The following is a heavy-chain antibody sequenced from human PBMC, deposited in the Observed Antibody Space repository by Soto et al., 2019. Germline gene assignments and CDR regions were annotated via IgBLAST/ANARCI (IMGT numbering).Heavy chain of an antibody. CDR3: ATNHDDISGRTPLRFES. CDR2: IHYSGNT. Sequence: QVQLQESGPGLVQPSQTLSLTCTVSGDSIGTGGYYWDWIRQHPGKGPEWIGYIHYSGNTYYNPSLKSRLTISLDTSKNQFSLHLSSLTAADTAVDYCATNHDDISGRTPLRFESWGQGTMVTGSS. D-gene: IGHD3-22*01. J-gene: IGHJ4*02. CDR1: GDSIGTGGYY. V-gene: IGHV4-31*03.